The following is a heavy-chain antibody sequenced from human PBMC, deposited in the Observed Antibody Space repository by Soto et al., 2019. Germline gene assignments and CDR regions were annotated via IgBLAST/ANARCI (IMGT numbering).Heavy chain of an antibody. CDR2: TRNKANSYTT. CDR1: GFTFSDHY. CDR3: ARGSYGSGSYYKGPNSYYYYYYGMDV. V-gene: IGHV3-72*01. Sequence: GGSLRLSCAASGFTFSDHYMDWVRQAPGKGLEWVGRTRNKANSYTTEYAASVKGRFTISRDDSKNSLYLQMNNLKTEDTAVYYCARGSYGSGSYYKGPNSYYYYYYGMDVWGQGTTVTVSS. J-gene: IGHJ6*02. D-gene: IGHD3-10*01.